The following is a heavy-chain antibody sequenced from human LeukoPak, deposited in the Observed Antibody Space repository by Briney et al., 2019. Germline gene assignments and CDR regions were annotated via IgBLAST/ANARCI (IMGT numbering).Heavy chain of an antibody. CDR2: INPNSGGT. J-gene: IGHJ4*02. CDR3: ARSIVGATMVDY. D-gene: IGHD1-26*01. Sequence: ASVKVSCKASGYTFTGYYMHWVRQAPGQGLEWMGWINPNSGGTNYAQKFQGGVTMTRDTSISTAYMELSRLRSDDTAVYYCARSIVGATMVDYWGQGTLVTVSS. V-gene: IGHV1-2*02. CDR1: GYTFTGYY.